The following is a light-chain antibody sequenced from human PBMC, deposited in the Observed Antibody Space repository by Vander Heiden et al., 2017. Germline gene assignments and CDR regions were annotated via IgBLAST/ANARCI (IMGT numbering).Light chain of an antibody. J-gene: IGKJ4*01. Sequence: EIVMTQSPATLSVSPGERATLSCRASQSVSSNLAWYQQKPCQAPRLLIYGASTRATGIPARFSGSGSGTEFTLTISSRQSEDFAVYYCQQYNYWPPLTFGAETKVEIK. V-gene: IGKV3-15*01. CDR3: QQYNYWPPLT. CDR2: GAS. CDR1: QSVSSN.